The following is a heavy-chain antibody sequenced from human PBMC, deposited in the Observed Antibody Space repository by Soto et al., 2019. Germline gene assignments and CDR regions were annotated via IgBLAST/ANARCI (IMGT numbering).Heavy chain of an antibody. CDR3: ARVSVDVPE. V-gene: IGHV1-2*02. Sequence: QLVQSGAEVKKPGASVRVSCKTSGPTFIAYYIHWVRQAPGQGLECMGWIDPKSGGTTYEQKFLGRVTMTRDTSMNTAYMDLNRLTSDDTAVYYCARVSVDVPEWGQGTIITVSS. CDR2: IDPKSGGT. J-gene: IGHJ4*02. D-gene: IGHD5-12*01. CDR1: GPTFIAYY.